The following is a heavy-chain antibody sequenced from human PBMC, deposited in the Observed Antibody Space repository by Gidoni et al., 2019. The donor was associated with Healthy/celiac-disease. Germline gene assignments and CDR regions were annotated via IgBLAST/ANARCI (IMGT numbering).Heavy chain of an antibody. CDR1: GFTFSSYS. CDR3: ARVPYCSGGSCFPPLFDY. J-gene: IGHJ4*02. D-gene: IGHD2-15*01. Sequence: EVQLVESGGGLVKPGGSLRPSCAASGFTFSSYSMNWVRQAPGKGLEWVLSISSSSSYIYYADSVKGRFTISRDNAKNSLYLQMNSLRAEDTAVYYCARVPYCSGGSCFPPLFDYWGQGTLVTVSS. V-gene: IGHV3-21*01. CDR2: ISSSSSYI.